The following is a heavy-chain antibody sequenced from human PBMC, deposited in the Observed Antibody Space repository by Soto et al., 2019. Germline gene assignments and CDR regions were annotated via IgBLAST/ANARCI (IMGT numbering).Heavy chain of an antibody. CDR2: IYYSGST. Sequence: QVQLQESGPGLVKPSQTLSLTCTVSGGSISSGGYYWSWIRQHPGKGLEWIGYIYYSGSTYYNPYLKSRVTISVDTSKNQFSLKLSSVTAADTAVYYCARSKVNIVLSLNWFDPWGQGTLVTVSS. D-gene: IGHD2-8*01. CDR1: GGSISSGGYY. CDR3: ARSKVNIVLSLNWFDP. V-gene: IGHV4-31*03. J-gene: IGHJ5*02.